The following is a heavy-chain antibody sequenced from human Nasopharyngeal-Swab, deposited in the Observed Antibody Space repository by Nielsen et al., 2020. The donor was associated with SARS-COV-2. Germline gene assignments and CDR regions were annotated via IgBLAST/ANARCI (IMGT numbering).Heavy chain of an antibody. J-gene: IGHJ4*02. CDR2: IYPGDSDT. D-gene: IGHD4-23*01. V-gene: IGHV5-51*01. CDR3: ALRWSGSYYDH. CDR1: GYSFSGYW. Sequence: GESLKISCKTSGYSFSGYWIGWVRQMPGKGLEWMGIIYPGDSDTRYSPSFQGQVTISADKSISTVYLQWSSLKASDTAMYYCALRWSGSYYDHWGQGTLVTVSS.